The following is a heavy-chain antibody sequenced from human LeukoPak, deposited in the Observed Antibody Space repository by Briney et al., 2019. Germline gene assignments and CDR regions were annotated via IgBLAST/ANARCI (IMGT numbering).Heavy chain of an antibody. CDR2: MYNSGNT. CDR1: GASIRSYY. D-gene: IGHD2-2*01. CDR3: ARLGGPAAVDY. J-gene: IGHJ4*02. Sequence: TSSETLSLTCTVPGASIRSYYWSWIRQPPGRGLEWIGYMYNSGNTYYNPSLKSHVTTSGDTSKNQFSLKLTSVTAADTAVYYGARLGGPAAVDYWGQGTLVTVSS. V-gene: IGHV4-59*01.